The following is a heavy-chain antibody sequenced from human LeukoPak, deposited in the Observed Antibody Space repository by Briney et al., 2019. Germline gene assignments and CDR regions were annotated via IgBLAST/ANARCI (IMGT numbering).Heavy chain of an antibody. CDR1: GASISSYY. CDR2: IYSTGST. CDR3: ARGKTYCVGDCYSC. Sequence: SETLSLTCTVSGASISSYYWIWIRQPAEKGLEWMGRIYSTGSTDYNPSLKSRVTMSVDTSKNQFSLNLTSVSAADTAIYYCARGKTYCVGDCYSCWGQGTLVTVSS. J-gene: IGHJ4*02. D-gene: IGHD2-21*02. V-gene: IGHV4-4*07.